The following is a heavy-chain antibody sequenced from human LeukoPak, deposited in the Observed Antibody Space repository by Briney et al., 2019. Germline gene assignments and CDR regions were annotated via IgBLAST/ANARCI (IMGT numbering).Heavy chain of an antibody. V-gene: IGHV3-23*01. D-gene: IGHD3-22*01. CDR1: GITLSNYG. CDR2: ISDSGGGT. J-gene: IGHJ4*02. Sequence: AGGSLRLSCAVSGITLSNYGMSWVRQAPGKGLEWVAGISDSGGGTKYADSVKGRFTISRDNSKNTLYLQMNSLRAEDTAVYFCAKRGVVIRVILVGFHKEAYYFDSWSQGALVTVSS. CDR3: AKRGVVIRVILVGFHKEAYYFDS.